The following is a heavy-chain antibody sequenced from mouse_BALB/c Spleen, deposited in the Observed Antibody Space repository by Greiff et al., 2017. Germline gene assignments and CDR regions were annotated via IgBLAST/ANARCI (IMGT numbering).Heavy chain of an antibody. CDR3: ARSGNYDWFAY. V-gene: IGHV1-14*01. Sequence: VHVKQSGPELVKPGASVKMSCKASGYTFTSYVMHWVKQKPGQGLEWIGYINPYNDGTKYNEKFKGKATLTSDKSSSTAYMELSSLTSEDSAVYYCARSGNYDWFAYWGQGTLVTVSA. D-gene: IGHD2-1*01. CDR2: INPYNDGT. J-gene: IGHJ3*01. CDR1: GYTFTSYV.